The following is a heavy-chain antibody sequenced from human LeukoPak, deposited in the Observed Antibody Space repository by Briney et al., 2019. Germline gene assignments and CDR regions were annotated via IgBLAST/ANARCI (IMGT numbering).Heavy chain of an antibody. CDR3: ARDRDARYLDY. CDR1: RFTFRNHG. J-gene: IGHJ4*02. Sequence: GGSLRLSCAASRFTFRNHGMHWVRQAPGKGLEWVAVIWYDGSNKYYADSVKGRFTISRDNSKNTLYLQMNSLRAEDTAVYYCARDRDARYLDYWGQRTLVTVSS. CDR2: IWYDGSNK. V-gene: IGHV3-33*01. D-gene: IGHD6-6*01.